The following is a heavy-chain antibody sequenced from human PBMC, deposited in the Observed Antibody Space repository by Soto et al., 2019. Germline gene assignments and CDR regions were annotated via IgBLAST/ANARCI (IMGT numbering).Heavy chain of an antibody. CDR1: GGTFSSYA. J-gene: IGHJ5*02. CDR3: SWSGFSGWFDP. CDR2: IIPMFGTA. D-gene: IGHD3-3*01. Sequence: ASVKVSCKASGGTFSSYAINWVRQAPGQGLEWMGGIIPMFGTANYAQKFQGRVTITADESASTAYMELSSLRSEDTAVYFCSWSGFSGWFDPWGQGTLVTAPQ. V-gene: IGHV1-69*13.